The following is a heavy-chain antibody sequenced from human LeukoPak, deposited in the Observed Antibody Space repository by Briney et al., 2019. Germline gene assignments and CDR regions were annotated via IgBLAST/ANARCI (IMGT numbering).Heavy chain of an antibody. CDR2: MTYDGSNK. CDR1: GFPFSSYA. CDR3: AKDTGEQLVVYYYYYGMHV. V-gene: IGHV3-30-3*01. D-gene: IGHD6-13*01. J-gene: IGHJ6*02. Sequence: GGSLRLSCAASGFPFSSYAMHWVRQAPGKGLEWVAVMTYDGSNKYYADSVKGRFTISRDNSKNTLYLQMNSLRAEDTAVYYCAKDTGEQLVVYYYYYGMHVWGQGTTVTVSS.